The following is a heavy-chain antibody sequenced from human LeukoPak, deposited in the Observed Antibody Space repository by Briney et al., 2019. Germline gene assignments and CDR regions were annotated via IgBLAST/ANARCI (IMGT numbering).Heavy chain of an antibody. CDR2: IYPGDSDT. CDR1: GYSFTSYW. D-gene: IGHD2-2*01. V-gene: IGHV5-51*01. CDR3: ARLHGVVVPAAIDFYGMDV. Sequence: GESLKISCKGSGYSFTSYWIGWVRQMPGKGLEWMGIIYPGDSDTRYSPSFQGQVTISADKSISTAYLQWSSLKASDTAMYYCARLHGVVVPAAIDFYGMDVWGKGTTVTVSS. J-gene: IGHJ6*04.